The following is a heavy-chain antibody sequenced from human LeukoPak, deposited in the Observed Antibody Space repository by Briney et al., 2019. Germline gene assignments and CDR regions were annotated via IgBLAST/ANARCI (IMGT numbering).Heavy chain of an antibody. D-gene: IGHD4/OR15-4a*01. Sequence: GGSLRLSCAASGFTFSSYAMTWVRQAPGKGLEWVSSITGSGDGTSAADSVTGRFSISRDNSKSTLYLQMNSLRVEDTAVYYCAKAGLVRGGALDSWGQGTLVTVSS. V-gene: IGHV3-23*01. J-gene: IGHJ4*02. CDR2: ITGSGDGT. CDR3: AKAGLVRGGALDS. CDR1: GFTFSSYA.